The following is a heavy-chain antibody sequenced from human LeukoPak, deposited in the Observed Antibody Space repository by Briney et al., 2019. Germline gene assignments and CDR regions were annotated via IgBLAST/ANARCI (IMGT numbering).Heavy chain of an antibody. V-gene: IGHV4-4*07. CDR2: MYTSGTT. J-gene: IGHJ5*02. CDR3: ARSVRRLYGSGRSNWFDP. D-gene: IGHD3-10*01. CDR1: GGSISSYY. Sequence: SETLSLTCTVSGGSISSYYWSWIRQPAGKGLEWIGHMYTSGTTNYNPSLKSRVTMSVDTSKNQFSLKLSSVTAADTAVYYCARSVRRLYGSGRSNWFDPWGQGTLVTVSS.